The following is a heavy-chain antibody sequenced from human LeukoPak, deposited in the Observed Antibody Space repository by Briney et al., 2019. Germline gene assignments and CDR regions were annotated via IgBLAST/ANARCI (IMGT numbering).Heavy chain of an antibody. V-gene: IGHV3-74*01. J-gene: IGHJ4*02. CDR1: GFTFSTYW. CDR3: ARDFPPDY. Sequence: GGSLRLSCAASGFTFSTYWMHWVRQVPGKGLVWVSRINSDESRTNYADSVKGRFTISRDNAKNSLFVQMNSLRAEDTAIYYCARDFPPDYWGQGTLVTVSS. CDR2: INSDESRT.